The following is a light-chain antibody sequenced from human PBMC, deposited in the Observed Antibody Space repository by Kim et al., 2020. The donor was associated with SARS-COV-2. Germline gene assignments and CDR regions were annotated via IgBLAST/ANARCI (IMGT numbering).Light chain of an antibody. CDR1: QSISVW. Sequence: DIQMTQSPSTLSASVGDMVTITCRASQSISVWLAWYQQKPGKAPKLLIYKASSLESGVPSRFSGSGSGTEFTLTISSLQPDDFATYYCQQYNRYSRTFGQGTKVDIK. V-gene: IGKV1-5*03. CDR3: QQYNRYSRT. J-gene: IGKJ1*01. CDR2: KAS.